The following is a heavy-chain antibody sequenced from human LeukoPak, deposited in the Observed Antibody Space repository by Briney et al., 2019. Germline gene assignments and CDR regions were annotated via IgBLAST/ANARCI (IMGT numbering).Heavy chain of an antibody. V-gene: IGHV4-39*01. Sequence: SETLSLTCTVSGGSISSSSYYWGWIRQPPGKGLEWIGSIYYSGSTYYNPSLKSRVTISVDTSKNQFSLKLSSVTAADTAVYYCARQLWLVQHFDYWGQGTLVTVSS. CDR1: GGSISSSSYY. J-gene: IGHJ4*02. CDR3: ARQLWLVQHFDY. CDR2: IYYSGST. D-gene: IGHD6-19*01.